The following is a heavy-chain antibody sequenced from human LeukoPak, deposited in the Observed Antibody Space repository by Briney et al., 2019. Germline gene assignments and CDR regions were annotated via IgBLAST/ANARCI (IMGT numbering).Heavy chain of an antibody. CDR1: DGSISSYY. J-gene: IGHJ5*01. CDR2: ISYSGNT. CDR3: ARHFGSGFDRWFDP. Sequence: SETLSLTCTVSDGSISSYYWSWIRQPPGKGLEWIGYISYSGNTNYNPSLKSRVTISIDTSKNQFSLKLNSVTAADTAAYYCARHFGSGFDRWFDPWGQGSLVIVSS. V-gene: IGHV4-59*08. D-gene: IGHD5-12*01.